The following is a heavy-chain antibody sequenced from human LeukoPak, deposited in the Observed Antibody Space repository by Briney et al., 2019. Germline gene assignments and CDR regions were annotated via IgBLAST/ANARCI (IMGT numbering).Heavy chain of an antibody. D-gene: IGHD3-16*01. CDR1: GGSFSGYY. CDR3: ARLALGFDP. CDR2: IYTGGST. J-gene: IGHJ5*02. Sequence: ETLSLTCAVYGGSFSGYYWSWIRQAPGKGLEWVSVIYTGGSTSYADFVKGRFTISRDNSKNTLYLQMDKLRAEDTAVYYCARLALGFDPWGQGTLVTVSS. V-gene: IGHV3-53*01.